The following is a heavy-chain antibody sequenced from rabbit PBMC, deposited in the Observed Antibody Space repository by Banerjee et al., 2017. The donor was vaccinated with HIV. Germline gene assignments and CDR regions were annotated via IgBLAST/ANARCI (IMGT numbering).Heavy chain of an antibody. CDR2: IYYGGST. CDR1: GFSVNSYYY. Sequence: QSLEESGGDLVKPGASLTLTCKASGFSVNSYYYMCWVRQAPGKGLEWIACIYYGGSTYYANWAKGRFTISKTSSTVTLQMTSLTVADTATYFCARSVDSYGVAGYGSAMNLWGQGTLVTVS. V-gene: IGHV1S40*01. CDR3: ARSVDSYGVAGYGSAMNL. J-gene: IGHJ4*01. D-gene: IGHD6-1*01.